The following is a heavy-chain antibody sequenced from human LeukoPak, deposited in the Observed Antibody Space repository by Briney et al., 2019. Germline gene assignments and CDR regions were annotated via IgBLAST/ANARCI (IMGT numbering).Heavy chain of an antibody. Sequence: ASVRVSCKASGYTFTSYYMHWVRQAPGQGLEWMGIINPSGGSTSYAQKFQGRVTMTRDMSTSTVYMELSSLRSEDTAVYYCAREPHYYGSGSYIPYYYYYYMDVWGKGTTVTVSS. D-gene: IGHD3-10*01. CDR1: GYTFTSYY. V-gene: IGHV1-46*01. CDR3: AREPHYYGSGSYIPYYYYYYMDV. J-gene: IGHJ6*03. CDR2: INPSGGST.